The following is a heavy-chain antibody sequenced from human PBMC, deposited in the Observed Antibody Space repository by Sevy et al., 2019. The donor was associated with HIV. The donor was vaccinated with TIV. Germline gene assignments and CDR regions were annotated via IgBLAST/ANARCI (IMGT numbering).Heavy chain of an antibody. J-gene: IGHJ6*02. Sequence: GGSPRLSCAASGFTFSTYWMSWVRQAPGKGLEWVANIKQDGSEKYYVDSVKGRFTISRDNAKNSRYLQMNSLRAEDTAVYYCARDRWDSSGYFYYYYGMDVWGQGTTVTVSS. CDR2: IKQDGSEK. V-gene: IGHV3-7*03. CDR3: ARDRWDSSGYFYYYYGMDV. D-gene: IGHD3-22*01. CDR1: GFTFSTYW.